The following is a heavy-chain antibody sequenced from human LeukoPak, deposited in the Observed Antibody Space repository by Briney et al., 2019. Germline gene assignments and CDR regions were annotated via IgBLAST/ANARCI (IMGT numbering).Heavy chain of an antibody. CDR1: GFAFSSYG. V-gene: IGHV3-23*01. J-gene: IGHJ6*03. CDR3: ARVTIVVVTANYYYYMDV. CDR2: ISGSGDNT. D-gene: IGHD2-21*02. Sequence: PGETLRLSCAASGFAFSSYGMTWVRQAPGKGLEWVSGISGSGDNTWYADSVKGRFTISRDNAKNSLYLQMHSLRAEDTALYHCARVTIVVVTANYYYYMDVWGKGTTVTISS.